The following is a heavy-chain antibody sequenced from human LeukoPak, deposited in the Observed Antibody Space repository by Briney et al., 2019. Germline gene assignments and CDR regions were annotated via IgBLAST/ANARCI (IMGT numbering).Heavy chain of an antibody. Sequence: SETLSLTCTVSSGSIRTTDYYWGWIRQPPGKGLEWIGSIYHNGKTYYNPSLKSRVTISVDTSKNQFSLRLTFVTAADTAVYYCGRHDRGDYPDHWGQGTLVTVSS. CDR3: GRHDRGDYPDH. J-gene: IGHJ4*02. V-gene: IGHV4-39*01. CDR2: IYHNGKT. CDR1: SGSIRTTDYY. D-gene: IGHD3-22*01.